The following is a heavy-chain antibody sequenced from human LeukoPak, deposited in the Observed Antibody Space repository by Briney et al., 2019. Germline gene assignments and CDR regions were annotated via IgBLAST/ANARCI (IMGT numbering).Heavy chain of an antibody. J-gene: IGHJ4*02. CDR1: GFTFDDYG. CDR2: INWNGGST. D-gene: IGHD2-21*01. V-gene: IGHV3-20*04. CDR3: AKAPVTTCSGAYCYPFDY. Sequence: LAGGSLRLSCAASGFTFDDYGMSWVRQAPGKGLEWVSGINWNGGSTGYADSVKGRFTISRDNAKNSLYLQMNSLRAEDAAVYYCAKAPVTTCSGAYCYPFDYWGQGTLVTVSS.